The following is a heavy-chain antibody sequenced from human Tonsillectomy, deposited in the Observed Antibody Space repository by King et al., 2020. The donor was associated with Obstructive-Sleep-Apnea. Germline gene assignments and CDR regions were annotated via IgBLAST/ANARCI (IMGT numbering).Heavy chain of an antibody. CDR2: IYYSGST. D-gene: IGHD6-13*01. V-gene: IGHV4-59*08. CDR3: ARHMGGIAAAGFGS. J-gene: IGHJ4*02. CDR1: GGSISSYY. Sequence: QLQESGPGLVKPSETLSLTCTVSGGSISSYYWSWIRQPPGKGLEWIGYIYYSGSTNYNPSLKSRVTISVDTSKNQFSLKLSSVTAADPAVYYCARHMGGIAAAGFGSWGQGTLVTVSS.